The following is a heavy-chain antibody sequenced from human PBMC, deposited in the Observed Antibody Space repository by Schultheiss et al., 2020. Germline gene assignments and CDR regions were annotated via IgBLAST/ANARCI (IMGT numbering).Heavy chain of an antibody. CDR3: ARDPPTALSIFDS. CDR1: GDSVSSNTAA. V-gene: IGHV6-1*01. J-gene: IGHJ4*02. Sequence: SETLSLTCAISGDSVSSNTAAWSWIRQSPSGGLEWLGRTYYRSKWYNDYAESVKGRINIIPDTSRNHFSLQLNSVTPEDSAVYYCARDPPTALSIFDSWGQGTLVTVSS. D-gene: IGHD2-21*02. CDR2: TYYRSKWYN.